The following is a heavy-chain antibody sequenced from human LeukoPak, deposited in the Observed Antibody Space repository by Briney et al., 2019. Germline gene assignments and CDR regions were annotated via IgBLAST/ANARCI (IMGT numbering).Heavy chain of an antibody. CDR2: ISGSGGST. CDR3: AIMHPYYDGNGYWVQ. J-gene: IGHJ4*02. D-gene: IGHD3-22*01. CDR1: GFTFSSYA. V-gene: IGHV3-23*01. Sequence: GGSLRLSCAASGFTFSSYAMSWVRQAPGKGLEWVSAISGSGGSTYYADSVKGRFAIYKDNPRNTLYLQMNSLRAEDTALYYCAIMHPYYDGNGYWVQWGQGTLVTVSS.